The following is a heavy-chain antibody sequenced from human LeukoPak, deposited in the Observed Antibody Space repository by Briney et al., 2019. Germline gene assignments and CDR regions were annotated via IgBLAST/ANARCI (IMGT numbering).Heavy chain of an antibody. V-gene: IGHV1-2*02. CDR3: AKDYVFRSTTCPDFFDL. CDR1: GYTFTGYY. J-gene: IGHJ4*02. Sequence: ASVKVSCKASGYTFTGYYMHWVRQAPGQGLEWMGWINPNSGGTNYAQKFQGRVTMTRDTSISTAYMELSRLRSDDTAVYYCAKDYVFRSTTCPDFFDLWGQGTLVTVSS. D-gene: IGHD2-2*01. CDR2: INPNSGGT.